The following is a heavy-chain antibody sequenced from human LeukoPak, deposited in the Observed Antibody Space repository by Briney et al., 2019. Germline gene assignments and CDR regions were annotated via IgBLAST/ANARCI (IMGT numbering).Heavy chain of an antibody. V-gene: IGHV4-38-2*02. CDR3: ARRILMDV. Sequence: SETVSLTCTVYNYSISSGYYWGWIRQPPGKGLEWIGTIYHSGSTYYNPSLKSRVNISVDKSKNQFALKLTSVTAADTAVYYCARRILMDVWGKGTTVTVSS. CDR2: IYHSGST. D-gene: IGHD2-15*01. J-gene: IGHJ6*04. CDR1: NYSISSGYY.